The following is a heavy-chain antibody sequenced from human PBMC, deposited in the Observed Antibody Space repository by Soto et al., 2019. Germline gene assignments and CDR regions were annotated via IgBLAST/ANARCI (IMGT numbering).Heavy chain of an antibody. CDR3: TRQYSGYDFQDAFDI. J-gene: IGHJ3*02. D-gene: IGHD5-12*01. V-gene: IGHV3-73*01. Sequence: PSETLSLSCAASGFTFSGSAMHWVRQASGKGLEWVGRIRSKANSYATAYAASVKGRFTISRDDSKNTAYLQMNSLKTEDTAVYYCTRQYSGYDFQDAFDIWGQGTMVTVSS. CDR1: GFTFSGSA. CDR2: IRSKANSYAT.